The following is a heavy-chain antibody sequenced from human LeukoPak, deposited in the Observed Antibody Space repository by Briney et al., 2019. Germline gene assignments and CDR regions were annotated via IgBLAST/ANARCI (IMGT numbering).Heavy chain of an antibody. Sequence: TSETLSLTCTVSGGSISSSYWSWIRQPPGRGLEWNGYTSHSGSTNYKPSLKSRVSISVDTSKNQFSLKLTSVTAADTAMYYCTRGYYDARGDSNPFDIWGQGTMVTVSS. CDR1: GGSISSSY. CDR3: TRGYYDARGDSNPFDI. J-gene: IGHJ3*02. V-gene: IGHV4-59*01. CDR2: TSHSGST. D-gene: IGHD3-22*01.